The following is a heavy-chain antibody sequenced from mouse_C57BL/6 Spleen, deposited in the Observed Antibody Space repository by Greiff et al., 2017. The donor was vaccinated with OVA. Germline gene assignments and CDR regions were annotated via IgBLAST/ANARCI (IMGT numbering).Heavy chain of an antibody. CDR3: ARDAVSYGNYFDD. D-gene: IGHD2-1*01. V-gene: IGHV5-4*01. CDR1: GFTFSSYA. Sequence: EVNVVESGGGLVKPGGSLKLSCAASGFTFSSYAMSWVRQTPEKRLEWVATISDGGSYTYYPDNVKGRFTISRDNAKNNLYLQMSHLKSEDTAMYYCARDAVSYGNYFDDWGQGTTLTVSS. J-gene: IGHJ2*01. CDR2: ISDGGSYT.